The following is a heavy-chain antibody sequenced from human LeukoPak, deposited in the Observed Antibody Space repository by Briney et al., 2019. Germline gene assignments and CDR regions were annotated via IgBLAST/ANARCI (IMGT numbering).Heavy chain of an antibody. Sequence: SEILSLTCTVSGGSISSYYWSWIRQPPGKGLEWIGYIYYSGSTNYNPSLKSRVTISVDTSKNQFSLKLSSVTAADTAVYYCARGPLRLHDYGDYYFDYWGQGTLVTVSS. J-gene: IGHJ4*02. CDR2: IYYSGST. D-gene: IGHD4-17*01. CDR1: GGSISSYY. CDR3: ARGPLRLHDYGDYYFDY. V-gene: IGHV4-59*01.